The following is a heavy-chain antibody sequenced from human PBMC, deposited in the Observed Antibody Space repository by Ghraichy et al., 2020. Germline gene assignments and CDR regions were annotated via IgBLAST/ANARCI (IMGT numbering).Heavy chain of an antibody. CDR1: GFTFSSYW. Sequence: GGSLRLSCAASGFTFSSYWMSWVRQAPGKGLEWVANIKQDGSEKYYVDSVKGRFTISRDNAKNSLYLQMNSLRAEDTAVYYCARVGVRGVIITRYYYYYVMDGWGQGTTVTVSS. CDR3: ARVGVRGVIITRYYYYYVMDG. CDR2: IKQDGSEK. V-gene: IGHV3-7*01. D-gene: IGHD3-10*01. J-gene: IGHJ6*02.